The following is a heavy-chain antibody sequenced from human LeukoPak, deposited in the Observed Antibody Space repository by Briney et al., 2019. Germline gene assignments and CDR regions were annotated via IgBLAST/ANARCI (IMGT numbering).Heavy chain of an antibody. J-gene: IGHJ4*02. CDR3: ARENDYHFDY. V-gene: IGHV3-66*01. CDR2: IKSGGGGI. D-gene: IGHD4-11*01. Sequence: GXSLRLSCAAFGVSFYNNHISWVRQAPGKGLEWVSVIKSGGGGIYYADSVKGRFTISRDSSKSSVYLQLNSLRAEDTAVYYCARENDYHFDYWGQGTLVTVSS. CDR1: GVSFYNNH.